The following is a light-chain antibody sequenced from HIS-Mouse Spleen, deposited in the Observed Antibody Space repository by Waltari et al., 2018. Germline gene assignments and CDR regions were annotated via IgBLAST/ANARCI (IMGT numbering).Light chain of an antibody. J-gene: IGLJ3*02. V-gene: IGLV6-57*02. Sequence: NFMLTQPHSVSESPGQTVTMPCNGTSGSIASKYAPGDQQRPVSAPTTVIYEANQRPSGVPDRFSGSIDSSSNSSSLTISGLKTEDEADYYCQSYDSSNWVFGGGTKLTVL. CDR3: QSYDSSNWV. CDR2: EAN. CDR1: SGSIASKY.